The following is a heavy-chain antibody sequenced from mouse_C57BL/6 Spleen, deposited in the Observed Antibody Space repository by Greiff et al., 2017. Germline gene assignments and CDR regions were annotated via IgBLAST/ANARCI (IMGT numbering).Heavy chain of an antibody. CDR1: GFSLSTSGMG. Sequence: QVTLKECGPGILQSSQTLSLTCSFSGFSLSTSGMGVSWIRQPSGKGLEWLAHIYWDDDKRYNPSLKSRLTISKDTSRNQVFLKITSVDTADTATYYCARSYYDYGGYFDYWGQGTTLTVSS. V-gene: IGHV8-12*01. J-gene: IGHJ2*01. CDR2: IYWDDDK. CDR3: ARSYYDYGGYFDY. D-gene: IGHD2-4*01.